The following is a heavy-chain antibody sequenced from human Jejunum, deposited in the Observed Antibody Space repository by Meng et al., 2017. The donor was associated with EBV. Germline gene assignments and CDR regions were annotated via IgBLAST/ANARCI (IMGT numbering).Heavy chain of an antibody. V-gene: IGHV4-30-2*01. Sequence: QPQRQESGSGLVKPSQTLSLTCAVSGDSLTRGAYLWSWIRQPPGKGLELIGNIYHIGSTYYNPSLKSRVTISVDRSKNQFSLKLTSVTAADTAVYYCARGGPDFGDYVPFDYWGQGTLVTVSS. CDR3: ARGGPDFGDYVPFDY. D-gene: IGHD4-17*01. CDR2: IYHIGST. CDR1: GDSLTRGAYL. J-gene: IGHJ4*02.